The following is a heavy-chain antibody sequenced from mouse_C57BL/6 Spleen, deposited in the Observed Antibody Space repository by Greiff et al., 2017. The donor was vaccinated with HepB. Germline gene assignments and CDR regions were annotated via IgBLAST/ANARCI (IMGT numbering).Heavy chain of an antibody. V-gene: IGHV2-2*01. CDR2: IWSGGST. Sequence: QVQLQQSGPGLVQPSQSLSITCTVSGFSLTSYGVHWVRQSPGKGLEWLGVIWSGGSTDYNAAFISRLSISKDNSKSQVFFKMNSLQADDTAIYYCARREFHYAMDYWGQGTSVTVSS. CDR1: GFSLTSYG. CDR3: ARREFHYAMDY. J-gene: IGHJ4*01.